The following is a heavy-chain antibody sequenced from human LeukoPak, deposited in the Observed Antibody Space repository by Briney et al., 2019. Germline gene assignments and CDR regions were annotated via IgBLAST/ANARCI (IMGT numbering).Heavy chain of an antibody. CDR2: IYPGDSDT. D-gene: IGHD4-11*01. Sequence: GESLKISCKGSGYSFTGYWIGWVRQMPGKDLEYMGIIYPGDSDTTYSPSFQGQVTISADKSISTAYLQWTSLKASDTAMYFCARHRDDSSAFDIWGQGTMVTVSS. V-gene: IGHV5-51*01. J-gene: IGHJ3*02. CDR3: ARHRDDSSAFDI. CDR1: GYSFTGYW.